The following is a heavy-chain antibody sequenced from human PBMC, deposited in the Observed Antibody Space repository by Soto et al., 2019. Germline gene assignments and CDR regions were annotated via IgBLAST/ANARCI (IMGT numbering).Heavy chain of an antibody. CDR2: ISVFNGNT. Sequence: QVQLVQSGGEVKKPGASVKVSCKTSGYCFSTYGISWVRQAPGQGLEWMGWISVFNGNTNYARKVQDRVIISTDTSTSTAYMELGSLTSDDTAIYYCARGGSYGVDYWGQGTLVTVSS. CDR1: GYCFSTYG. CDR3: ARGGSYGVDY. J-gene: IGHJ4*02. V-gene: IGHV1-18*01. D-gene: IGHD3-10*01.